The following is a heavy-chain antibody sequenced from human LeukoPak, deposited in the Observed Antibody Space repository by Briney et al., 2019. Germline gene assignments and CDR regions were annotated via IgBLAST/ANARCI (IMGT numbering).Heavy chain of an antibody. CDR1: GFTFTSSA. V-gene: IGHV1-58*02. CDR2: IVVGSGNT. D-gene: IGHD3-10*01. Sequence: TSVKVSCKASGFTFTSSAMQWVRQARGQRLEWIGWIVVGSGNTNYAQKFQERVTITRDMSTSTAYMELSSLRSEDTAVYYCAAEFGVVFGYYYGSGSSEYGTDVWGQGTTVTVSS. J-gene: IGHJ6*02. CDR3: AAEFGVVFGYYYGSGSSEYGTDV.